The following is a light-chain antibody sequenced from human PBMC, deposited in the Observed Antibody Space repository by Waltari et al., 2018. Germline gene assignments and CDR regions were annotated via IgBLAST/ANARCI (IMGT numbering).Light chain of an antibody. V-gene: IGKV2-30*01. J-gene: IGKJ1*01. CDR3: MQGTHWPWT. CDR1: QSLVYIDGNTY. Sequence: DVVMTQSPLSLPVTLGQPASISCRSSQSLVYIDGNTYLNWFQQRPGQSPRRLIYKVSDREYGVPDRFSGSGSGTDFTLKISRVEAEDVGIYYCMQGTHWPWTFGQGTKVEIK. CDR2: KVS.